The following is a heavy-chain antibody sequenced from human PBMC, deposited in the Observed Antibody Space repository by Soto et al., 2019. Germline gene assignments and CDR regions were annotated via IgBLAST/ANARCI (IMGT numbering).Heavy chain of an antibody. D-gene: IGHD6-13*01. V-gene: IGHV1-18*01. CDR1: GYSFTSYG. CDR2: ISAYHGNT. J-gene: IGHJ4*02. CDR3: ASARSWFGGAPPPHFGY. Sequence: QVQLVQSGAEVKKPGASVKVSCKASGYSFTSYGISWVRQAPGQGLEWMGWISAYHGNTNYAQTLQGRVTMTPDTSATTAYMELRSLRSDDPAVFYCASARSWFGGAPPPHFGYWGQGTLVTVYS.